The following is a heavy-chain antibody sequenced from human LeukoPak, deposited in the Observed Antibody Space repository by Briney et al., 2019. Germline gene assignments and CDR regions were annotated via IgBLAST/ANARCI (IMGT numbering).Heavy chain of an antibody. Sequence: GGTLRLSCAASGFTFRNYGMHWVRQATGKGLEWVSFIWSDGNNRFYADSVKGRFTISRDNSKNMLYLQMDTLRAEDTALYYCAKDPGASVSGFYMDVWGKGTTVIVSS. V-gene: IGHV3-30*02. CDR1: GFTFRNYG. J-gene: IGHJ6*03. D-gene: IGHD2-8*02. CDR3: AKDPGASVSGFYMDV. CDR2: IWSDGNNR.